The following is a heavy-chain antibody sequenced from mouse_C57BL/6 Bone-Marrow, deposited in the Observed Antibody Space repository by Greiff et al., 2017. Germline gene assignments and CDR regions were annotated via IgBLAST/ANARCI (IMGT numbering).Heavy chain of an antibody. CDR3: TVDYYGSSWGFAY. V-gene: IGHV14-4*01. Sequence: EVQLQQSGAELVRPGASVKLSCTASGFNIKDDYMHWVKQRPEQGLEWIGWIDPENGDTEYASKFQGTATITADKSSNTAYLQLSSLTSEYTAVYYCTVDYYGSSWGFAYWGQGTLVTVSA. CDR2: IDPENGDT. D-gene: IGHD1-1*01. CDR1: GFNIKDDY. J-gene: IGHJ3*01.